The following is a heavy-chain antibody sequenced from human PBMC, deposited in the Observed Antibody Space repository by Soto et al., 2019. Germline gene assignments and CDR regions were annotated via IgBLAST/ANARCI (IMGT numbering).Heavy chain of an antibody. V-gene: IGHV3-30*18. CDR1: GFTFSTYG. J-gene: IGHJ6*02. CDR2: ISYDGRYK. Sequence: QVQLVESGGGVVQPGRSLRLSCAASGFTFSTYGMHWVRQAPGQGLEWVAIISYDGRYKYYADSVEGRFTISRDNSKNTLDLQMNTLRPADTAVYHCAKDLKSDSSTFRGLDVWGQGTTVTVS. CDR3: AKDLKSDSSTFRGLDV. D-gene: IGHD6-13*01.